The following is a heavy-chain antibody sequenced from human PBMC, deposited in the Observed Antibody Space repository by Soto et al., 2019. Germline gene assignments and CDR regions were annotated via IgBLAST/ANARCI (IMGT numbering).Heavy chain of an antibody. D-gene: IGHD6-19*01. CDR3: AREGSGWYP. Sequence: ASGKVSCKASGGTFSSYAISWVRQAPGQGLEWMGRIIPILGIANYAQKFQGRVTITADKSTSTAYMELSSLRSEDTAVYYCAREGSGWYPWGQGTLVTVSS. J-gene: IGHJ5*02. CDR2: IIPILGIA. V-gene: IGHV1-69*04. CDR1: GGTFSSYA.